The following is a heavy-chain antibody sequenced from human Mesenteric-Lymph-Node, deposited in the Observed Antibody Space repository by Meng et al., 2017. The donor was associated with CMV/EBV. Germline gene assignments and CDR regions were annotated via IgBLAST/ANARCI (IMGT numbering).Heavy chain of an antibody. V-gene: IGHV4-61*08. CDR3: ARDKGSSSSNYYYYYGMDV. J-gene: IGHJ6*02. CDR2: IYYSGST. D-gene: IGHD6-13*01. CDR1: GGSVSSGVHY. Sequence: SETLSLTCIVSGGSVSSGVHYWSWIRQPPGKGLEWIGYIYYSGSTNYNPPLKSRVTISVDTSKNQFSLKLSSVTAADTAVYYCARDKGSSSSNYYYYYGMDVWGQGTTVTVSS.